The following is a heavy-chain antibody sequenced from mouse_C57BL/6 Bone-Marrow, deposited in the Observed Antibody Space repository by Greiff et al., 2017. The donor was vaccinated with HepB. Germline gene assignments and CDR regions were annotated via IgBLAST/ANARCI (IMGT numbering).Heavy chain of an antibody. CDR1: GYTFTSYW. Sequence: QVQLQQPGAELVMPGASVKLSCKASGYTFTSYWMHWVKQRPGQGLEWIGEIDPSDSYTNYNQKFKGKSTLTVDKSSSPAYMQLSSLTSEDAAVYYCARSYDGTRGFAYWGQGTLVTVSA. V-gene: IGHV1-69*01. CDR2: IDPSDSYT. D-gene: IGHD2-3*01. CDR3: ARSYDGTRGFAY. J-gene: IGHJ3*01.